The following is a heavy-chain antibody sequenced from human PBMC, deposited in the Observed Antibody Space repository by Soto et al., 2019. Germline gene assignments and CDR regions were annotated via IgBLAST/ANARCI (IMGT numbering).Heavy chain of an antibody. D-gene: IGHD1-1*01. V-gene: IGHV4-59*01. J-gene: IGHJ4*02. CDR2: MSYTGNT. CDR1: GGSISGYF. Sequence: SETLSLTCTVSGGSISGYFWNWIRQPPGKGLEWIGYMSYTGNTNYNPSLTSRVSISVDTSKNQFSLNLNSVTAADTAVYYCASEQLAVLRGVLDYWGRGTLVTVSS. CDR3: ASEQLAVLRGVLDY.